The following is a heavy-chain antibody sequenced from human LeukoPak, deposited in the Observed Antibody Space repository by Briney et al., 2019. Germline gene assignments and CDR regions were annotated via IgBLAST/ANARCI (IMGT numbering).Heavy chain of an antibody. CDR2: ISSSSSTI. CDR1: GFTFSTYS. Sequence: GGSLRLSCAASGFTFSTYSMNWVRQAPGKGLEWISYISSSSSTIYYADSVKGRYTISRDNAKNSLYLQMNSLRAEDTAVYYCARDTLFDYWGQGTLVTVSS. J-gene: IGHJ4*02. V-gene: IGHV3-48*04. CDR3: ARDTLFDY.